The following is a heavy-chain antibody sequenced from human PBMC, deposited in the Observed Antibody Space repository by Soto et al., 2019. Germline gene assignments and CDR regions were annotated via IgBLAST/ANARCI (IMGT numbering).Heavy chain of an antibody. CDR2: ISYDGSNK. J-gene: IGHJ4*02. CDR1: GFTFSSYA. D-gene: IGHD3-22*01. CDR3: ARAPYKSYYYDSSGWFFLSPFDY. Sequence: GGPLRLSCAASGFTFSSYAMHWVRQAPGKGLEWVAVISYDGSNKYYADSVKGRFTISRDNSKNTLYLQMNSLRAEDTAVYYCARAPYKSYYYDSSGWFFLSPFDYWGQGTLVTVSS. V-gene: IGHV3-30-3*01.